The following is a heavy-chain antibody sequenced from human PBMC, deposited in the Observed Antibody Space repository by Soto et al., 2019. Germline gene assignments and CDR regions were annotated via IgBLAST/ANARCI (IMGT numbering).Heavy chain of an antibody. Sequence: QVQLEQSGAEVKKPGSSVKVSCKASGGTLSAHGVAWLRQAPGQGLEWMGGTIPVFNTAKYAQKLQDRVTVTADKFTNLAYMELSSLRYEDTAFYFCARWVYGSGNYYTGPSAFDIWGKGTMVIVPS. V-gene: IGHV1-69*06. J-gene: IGHJ3*02. CDR3: ARWVYGSGNYYTGPSAFDI. CDR1: GGTLSAHG. CDR2: TIPVFNTA. D-gene: IGHD3-10*01.